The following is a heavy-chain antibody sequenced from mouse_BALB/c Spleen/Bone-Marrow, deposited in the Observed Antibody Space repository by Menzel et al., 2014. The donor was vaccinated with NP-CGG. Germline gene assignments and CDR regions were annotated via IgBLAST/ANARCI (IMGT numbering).Heavy chain of an antibody. CDR3: ARALYYYGSSYYAMDY. CDR2: IWAGGTT. CDR1: GFSLTSYG. J-gene: IGHJ4*01. D-gene: IGHD1-1*01. Sequence: QVQLQQSGPGLVAPSQSLSIACTVSGFSLTSYGVHWVRQPPGKGLEWLGAIWAGGTTDYNSALMSRPSIRKDNSKSQVFLKMNSLQSDDTAMYYCARALYYYGSSYYAMDYWGQGTSVIVSS. V-gene: IGHV2-9*02.